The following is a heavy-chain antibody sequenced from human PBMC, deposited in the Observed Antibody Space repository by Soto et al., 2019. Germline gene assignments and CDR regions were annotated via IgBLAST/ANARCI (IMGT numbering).Heavy chain of an antibody. CDR3: ARGGGWYAVHS. Sequence: QVQLQESGPGLVKPSGTLSLTCAVSGDSVSSNNYWCWVRQPPGKGLEWIGEIYHTGTTNYNPSLKGRVTISVDKSNNQFSLNLSSVTAADAAVYYCARGGGWYAVHSWVPGTLVTVSS. D-gene: IGHD6-19*01. J-gene: IGHJ4*02. V-gene: IGHV4-4*02. CDR2: IYHTGTT. CDR1: GDSVSSNNY.